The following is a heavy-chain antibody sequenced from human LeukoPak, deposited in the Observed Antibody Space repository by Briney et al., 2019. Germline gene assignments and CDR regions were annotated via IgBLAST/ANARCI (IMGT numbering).Heavy chain of an antibody. J-gene: IGHJ6*03. V-gene: IGHV4-39*07. CDR1: GGSISSSSFY. D-gene: IGHD3-3*01. CDR2: IYYSGTT. CDR3: AGGATYDFLRGYTPLIFLGV. Sequence: SETLSLTCTVSGGSISSSSFYWGWIRQPPGKGLEWIGIIYYSGTTYYNPSLKSRVTISLDTSKNQFSLKLSSVTAADTAVYYWAGGATYDFLRGYTPLIFLGVWGKGTTVPGSS.